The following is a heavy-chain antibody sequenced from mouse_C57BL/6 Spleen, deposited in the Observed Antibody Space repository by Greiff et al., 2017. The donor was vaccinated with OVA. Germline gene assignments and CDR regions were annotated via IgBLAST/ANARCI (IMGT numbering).Heavy chain of an antibody. Sequence: QVQLQQPGAELVMPGASVKLSCKASGYTFTSYWMHWVKQRPGPGLEWIGEIDPSDSYTNYNQKFKGKSTLTVDKSSSTASMQLSSLASEYSAGYYCARYSNYHWYFDVWGTGTTVTVSS. CDR3: ARYSNYHWYFDV. CDR1: GYTFTSYW. CDR2: IDPSDSYT. D-gene: IGHD2-5*01. V-gene: IGHV1-69*01. J-gene: IGHJ1*03.